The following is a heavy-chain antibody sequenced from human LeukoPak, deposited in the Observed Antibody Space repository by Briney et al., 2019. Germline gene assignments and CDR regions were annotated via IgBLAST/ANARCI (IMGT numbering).Heavy chain of an antibody. CDR3: ARDLGHSGYDLYDY. CDR1: GITFSKYW. Sequence: GGSLRLSCVDSGITFSKYWMNWVRQAPGKGLEWVANMRHDGNEKHYVDSVEGRFTISRDNAKSSLYLQMNNLRAEDTAVYYCARDLGHSGYDLYDYWGQGTLVTVSS. D-gene: IGHD5-12*01. CDR2: MRHDGNEK. V-gene: IGHV3-7*01. J-gene: IGHJ4*02.